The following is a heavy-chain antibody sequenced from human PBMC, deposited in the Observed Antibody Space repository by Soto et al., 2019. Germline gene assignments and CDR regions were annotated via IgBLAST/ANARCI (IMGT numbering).Heavy chain of an antibody. D-gene: IGHD2-15*01. CDR2: INSGSFSI. J-gene: IGHJ6*02. Sequence: GGSLRLSCAASGFTFSSYSMNWVRQAPGKGLEWVSSINSGSFSINYADSVKGRFSISRDNAQSSLHLQMNNLRAEDTAVYYCVKGSRGEYWYYYNGVDVWGQGTTVTVSS. CDR1: GFTFSSYS. V-gene: IGHV3-21*01. CDR3: VKGSRGEYWYYYNGVDV.